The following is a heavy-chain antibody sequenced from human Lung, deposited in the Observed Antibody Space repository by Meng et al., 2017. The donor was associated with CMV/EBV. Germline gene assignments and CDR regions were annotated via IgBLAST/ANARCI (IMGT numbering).Heavy chain of an antibody. Sequence: AXVXVSXXASGYTFTSYYMHWVRQAPGQGLEWMGIINPSGGSTSYAQKFQGRVTMTRDTSTSTVYMDLSSLRSEDTAVYYCSTSCSTWRYYFYYGLDFWGQGTTVXVSS. D-gene: IGHD2-2*01. CDR3: STSCSTWRYYFYYGLDF. J-gene: IGHJ6*02. CDR1: GYTFTSYY. CDR2: INPSGGST. V-gene: IGHV1-46*01.